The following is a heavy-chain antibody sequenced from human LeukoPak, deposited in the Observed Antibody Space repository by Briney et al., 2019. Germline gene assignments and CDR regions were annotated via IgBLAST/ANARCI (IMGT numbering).Heavy chain of an antibody. CDR1: GGSISSSSYY. D-gene: IGHD3-3*01. J-gene: IGHJ3*02. CDR3: ARVLRFLGDAFDI. CDR2: IYYSGST. V-gene: IGHV4-39*01. Sequence: SETLSLTCTVSGGSISSSSYYWGWIRQPPGKGLGWIGSIYYSGSTYYNPSLKSRVTISVDTSKNQFSLKLSSVTAADTAVYYCARVLRFLGDAFDIWGQGTMVTVSS.